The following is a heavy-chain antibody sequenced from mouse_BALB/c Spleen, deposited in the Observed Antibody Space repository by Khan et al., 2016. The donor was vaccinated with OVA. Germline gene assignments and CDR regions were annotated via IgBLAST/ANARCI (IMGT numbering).Heavy chain of an antibody. V-gene: IGHV1S137*01. D-gene: IGHD2-3*01. J-gene: IGHJ2*01. CDR1: GYTFTDYA. Sequence: QVQLKQSGPELVRPGVSVKISCKGSGYTFTDYAMYWVKQSHAKSLEWIGLISTYSGNTNYNQKFKGKATMTVDKSSSTAYMELARLTSEDSGICYCARPAYDGYYDYWGQGTTLTVSS. CDR3: ARPAYDGYYDY. CDR2: ISTYSGNT.